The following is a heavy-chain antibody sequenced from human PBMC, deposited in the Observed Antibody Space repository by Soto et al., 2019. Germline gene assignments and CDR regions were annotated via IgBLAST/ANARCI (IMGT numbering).Heavy chain of an antibody. CDR1: GYTFTGYY. J-gene: IGHJ4*02. CDR3: ARGPPGGYSSSWYYY. V-gene: IGHV1-2*02. Sequence: GASVKVSCKASGYTFTGYYMHWVRQAPGQGLEWMGWINPNSGGTNYAQKFQGRVTMTRDTSISTAYMELSRLRSDDTAVYYCARGPPGGYSSSWYYYWGQGTLVTVSS. CDR2: INPNSGGT. D-gene: IGHD6-13*01.